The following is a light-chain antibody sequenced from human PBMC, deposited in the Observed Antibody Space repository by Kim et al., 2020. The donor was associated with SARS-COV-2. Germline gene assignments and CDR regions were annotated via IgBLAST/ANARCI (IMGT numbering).Light chain of an antibody. V-gene: IGKV3-20*01. J-gene: IGKJ4*01. CDR3: QQYSSSPLT. CDR1: QSVRSSY. CDR2: GAS. Sequence: LSPGESATLSCRASQSVRSSYLAWYQQKPGQAPRLLIHGASSRATGIPDRFSGSGSGTDFTLTINRLEPEDFAVYYCQQYSSSPLTFGGGTKVEIK.